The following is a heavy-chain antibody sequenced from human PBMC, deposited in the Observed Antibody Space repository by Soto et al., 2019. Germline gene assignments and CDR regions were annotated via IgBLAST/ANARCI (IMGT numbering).Heavy chain of an antibody. D-gene: IGHD6-13*01. J-gene: IGHJ5*02. Sequence: QVQLVQSGAEVKKPGSSVKVSCKASGGTFSSYAISWVRQAPGQGLEWMGGIIPLFGTANYAQKFQGRVTITADESTSTAYMELSSLRSEDTAVYYCARDLTAAAGTSWFDPWGQGTLVTVSS. CDR1: GGTFSSYA. CDR3: ARDLTAAAGTSWFDP. CDR2: IIPLFGTA. V-gene: IGHV1-69*01.